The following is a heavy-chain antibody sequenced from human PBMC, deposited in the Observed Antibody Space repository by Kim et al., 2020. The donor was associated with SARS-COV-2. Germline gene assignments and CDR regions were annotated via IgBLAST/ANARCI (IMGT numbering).Heavy chain of an antibody. J-gene: IGHJ4*02. D-gene: IGHD4-17*01. Sequence: VNGRFTIASDNSKNTLYLQMNSLGAEDTAVYYCARDLGDGDYSGDNSFDYWGQGTLVTVSS. V-gene: IGHV3-30*01. CDR3: ARDLGDGDYSGDNSFDY.